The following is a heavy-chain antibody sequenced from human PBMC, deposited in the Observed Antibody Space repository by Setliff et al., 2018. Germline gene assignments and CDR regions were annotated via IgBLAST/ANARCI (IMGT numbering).Heavy chain of an antibody. CDR3: ARYENDYGDYDDAFDI. J-gene: IGHJ3*02. CDR2: IYYSGRT. CDR1: GGSISTYY. D-gene: IGHD4-17*01. V-gene: IGHV4-59*08. Sequence: SETLSLTCTVSGGSISTYYWSWIRQPPGKGLEWIGYIYYSGRTNYNPSLRSRVTISVDTSKNQFSLKVSSVTAADTAVYYCARYENDYGDYDDAFDIWGQGTMVTVSS.